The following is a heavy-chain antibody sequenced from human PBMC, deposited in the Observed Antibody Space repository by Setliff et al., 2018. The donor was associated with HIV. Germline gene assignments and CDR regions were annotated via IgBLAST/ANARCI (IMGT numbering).Heavy chain of an antibody. CDR1: RFTFSDYY. V-gene: IGHV3-11*01. CDR3: ARVYGRGYFDTSGYFDY. J-gene: IGHJ4*02. Sequence: GGSLRLSCAASRFTFSDYYMSWIRQAPGKGLEWVSYISSRGTTIYYAGSVKGRFTISRDNAKNSLYLQMNSLRAEETAVYYCARVYGRGYFDTSGYFDYWGQGTPVTVSS. CDR2: ISSRGTTI. D-gene: IGHD3-22*01.